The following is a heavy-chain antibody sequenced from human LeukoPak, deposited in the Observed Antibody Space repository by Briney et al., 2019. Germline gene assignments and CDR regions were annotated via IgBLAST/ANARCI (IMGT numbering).Heavy chain of an antibody. D-gene: IGHD6-19*01. J-gene: IGHJ6*03. CDR3: AKGSKAVLFTRDHYMDV. CDR2: IRYNGSNK. Sequence: GGSLRLSCAASGFTFSSYDIHWVRQAPGKGLEWVAFIRYNGSNKYYADSVRGRFTISRDNSKNTLYLHMNSLRAEDTAVYFCAKGSKAVLFTRDHYMDVWGKGTTVTISS. CDR1: GFTFSSYD. V-gene: IGHV3-30*02.